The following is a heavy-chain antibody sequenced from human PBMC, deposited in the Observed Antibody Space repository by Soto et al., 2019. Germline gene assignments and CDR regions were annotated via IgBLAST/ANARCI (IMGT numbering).Heavy chain of an antibody. Sequence: EVQLVESGGGLDKPGGSLRLSCSASGFTFSSYSMNWVRQAPGKGLEWVSSISSSSSYIYYADSVKGRFTISRDNAKHSLYLNMKSMSAEDTDVYYCARAYYDRYVFDYWGQGTLVNVSS. CDR2: ISSSSSYI. D-gene: IGHD5-12*01. CDR1: GFTFSSYS. J-gene: IGHJ4*02. V-gene: IGHV3-21*01. CDR3: ARAYYDRYVFDY.